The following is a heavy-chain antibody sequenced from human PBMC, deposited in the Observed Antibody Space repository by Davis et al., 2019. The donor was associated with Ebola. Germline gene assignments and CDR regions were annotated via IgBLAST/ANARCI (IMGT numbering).Heavy chain of an antibody. Sequence: ESLKISCAASGFTFRRNWMHWVRQAAGKGLVWVSRINSDGSSTSYADSVKGRFTISRDNAKNTAYLQMNSLKTEDTAVYYCTSSYASSSGDYWGQGTLVTVSS. CDR1: GFTFRRNW. CDR3: TSSYASSSGDY. J-gene: IGHJ4*02. D-gene: IGHD6-6*01. V-gene: IGHV3-74*01. CDR2: INSDGSST.